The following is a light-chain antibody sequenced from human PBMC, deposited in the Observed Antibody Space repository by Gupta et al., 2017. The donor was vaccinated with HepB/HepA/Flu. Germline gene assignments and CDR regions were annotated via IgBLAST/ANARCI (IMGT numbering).Light chain of an antibody. J-gene: IGKJ2*01. Sequence: EIVMTQSPATLSVSPGQRATLSCRGNQSISSNLACYKQKPGQAPRLLIYGASTRATGIPARFSGSGSGKQFTLTISSRQSEDFAVYYCQHANDWPHYTFGQGTKLEVK. CDR1: QSISSN. CDR2: GAS. V-gene: IGKV3-15*01. CDR3: QHANDWPHYT.